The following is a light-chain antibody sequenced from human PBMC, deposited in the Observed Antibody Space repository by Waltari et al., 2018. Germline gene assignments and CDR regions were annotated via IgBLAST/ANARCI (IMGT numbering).Light chain of an antibody. J-gene: IGKJ3*01. CDR2: GAA. V-gene: IGKV3-11*01. CDR3: QQRSNWPPA. CDR1: QSVSTF. Sequence: EIVLTQSPATLSLSLGERATLSCRASQSVSTFLAWYQQKPGQAPRLRIYGAANGATGIPARFSGSGSGTDFTLTISSLEPEDFVVYYCQQRSNWPPAFGPGTKVDI.